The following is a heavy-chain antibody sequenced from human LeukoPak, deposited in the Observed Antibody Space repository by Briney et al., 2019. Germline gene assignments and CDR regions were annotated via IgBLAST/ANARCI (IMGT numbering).Heavy chain of an antibody. CDR1: GFTFSSYG. Sequence: GGSLRLSCAASGFTFSSYGMHWVRQAPGKGLEWVAFIRYDGSNKYYGDSVKGRFTISRDNSKNTLYLQMNSLRAEDTAVYYCAKDGITMIVAMKTHSEYYFDYWGQGTLVTVSS. D-gene: IGHD3-22*01. CDR2: IRYDGSNK. J-gene: IGHJ4*02. V-gene: IGHV3-30*02. CDR3: AKDGITMIVAMKTHSEYYFDY.